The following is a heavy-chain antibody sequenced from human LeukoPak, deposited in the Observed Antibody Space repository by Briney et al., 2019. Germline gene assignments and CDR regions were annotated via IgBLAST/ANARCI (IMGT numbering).Heavy chain of an antibody. Sequence: ASVKVSCKASGYTFTSYYMHWVRQAPGQGLEWMGIISPSGGSTSYAQKFQGRVTMTRDTSASTVYMELSSLRSEDTAVYYCAREPYLQYYGMDVWGQGTTVTVPS. CDR1: GYTFTSYY. D-gene: IGHD1-26*01. J-gene: IGHJ6*02. V-gene: IGHV1-46*01. CDR2: ISPSGGST. CDR3: AREPYLQYYGMDV.